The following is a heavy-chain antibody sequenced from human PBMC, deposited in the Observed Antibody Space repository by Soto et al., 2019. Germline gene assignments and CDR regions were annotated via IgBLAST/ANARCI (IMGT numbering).Heavy chain of an antibody. CDR3: ARDASSRPATI. CDR1: YGYSKNGC. CDR2: IHSSGST. Sequence: EIQRLSRIVAYGYSKNGCGTWIRQSQGKGLEWIGYIHSSGSTNYNPSLNSRVTISVDTSKNQFSLEVNSVTAEDTAVYYCARDASSRPATIWGQGTLVTVSS. J-gene: IGHJ1*01. D-gene: IGHD1-26*01. V-gene: IGHV4-59*01.